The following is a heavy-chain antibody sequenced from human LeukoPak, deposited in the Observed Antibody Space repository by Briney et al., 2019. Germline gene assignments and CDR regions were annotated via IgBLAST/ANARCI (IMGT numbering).Heavy chain of an antibody. CDR1: EFSVGSNY. J-gene: IGHJ4*02. CDR2: ISSSSSYK. Sequence: GGSLRLSCAASEFSVGSNYMNWVRQAPGKGLEWVSSISSSSSYKYYADSVKGRFTISRDNAKNSLYLQMNSLRAEDTALYYCARGQLGGVFDYWGQGTLVTVSS. V-gene: IGHV3-21*04. CDR3: ARGQLGGVFDY. D-gene: IGHD6-6*01.